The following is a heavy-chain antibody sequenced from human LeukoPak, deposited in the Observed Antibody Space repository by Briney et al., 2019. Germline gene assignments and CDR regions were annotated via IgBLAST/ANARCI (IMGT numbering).Heavy chain of an antibody. CDR1: GGSISSYY. CDR3: ARATVGSSGYYGYYYMDV. Sequence: PSETLSLTCTVSGGSISSYYWSWIRQPAGKGLEWIGRIYTSGSTNYNPSLKSRVTMSVDTSKNQLSLKLSSVTAADTAVYYCARATVGSSGYYGYYYMDVWGKGTTVTVSS. V-gene: IGHV4-4*07. J-gene: IGHJ6*03. CDR2: IYTSGST. D-gene: IGHD3-22*01.